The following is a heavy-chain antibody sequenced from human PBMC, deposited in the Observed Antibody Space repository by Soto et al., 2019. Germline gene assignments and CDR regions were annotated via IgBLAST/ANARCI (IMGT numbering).Heavy chain of an antibody. J-gene: IGHJ6*02. CDR3: ATSEYSRYKHIDV. Sequence: GGSLRLSCAASGFTFRGYGMHWVRQAPGRGLEWVALISYDGSIKYYADSVRGRLTISRDNSKNTLYLQMNSLRAEDTAVYYCATSEYSRYKHIDVWGQGTTVTVSS. V-gene: IGHV3-30*03. CDR2: ISYDGSIK. D-gene: IGHD5-18*01. CDR1: GFTFRGYG.